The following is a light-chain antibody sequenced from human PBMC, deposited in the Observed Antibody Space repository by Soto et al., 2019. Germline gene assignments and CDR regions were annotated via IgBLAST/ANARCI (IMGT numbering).Light chain of an antibody. Sequence: EIVMTQSPATLSVSPGERATLSCRASQSVSSNLAWYQQKPGQAPRLLIYGAATRATGIPARFSGSRSGTEFTLTISRLQSEDFAVYYCKQYNHWPPITFGQGTRLEIK. CDR2: GAA. J-gene: IGKJ5*01. V-gene: IGKV3-15*01. CDR1: QSVSSN. CDR3: KQYNHWPPIT.